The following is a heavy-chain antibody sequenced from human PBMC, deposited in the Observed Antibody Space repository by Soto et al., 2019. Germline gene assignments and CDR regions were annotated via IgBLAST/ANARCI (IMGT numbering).Heavy chain of an antibody. CDR2: IYYSGST. J-gene: IGHJ4*02. D-gene: IGHD2-8*02. V-gene: IGHV4-31*03. CDR1: GGSISSGGYY. CDR3: ARDKITGLFDY. Sequence: SETLSLTCTVSGGSISSGGYYWSWIRQHPGKGLEWIGYIYYSGSTYYNPSLKSRVTISVDTSKNQFSLKLTSVTAADTVVYYCARDKITGLFDYWGQGTLVTVSS.